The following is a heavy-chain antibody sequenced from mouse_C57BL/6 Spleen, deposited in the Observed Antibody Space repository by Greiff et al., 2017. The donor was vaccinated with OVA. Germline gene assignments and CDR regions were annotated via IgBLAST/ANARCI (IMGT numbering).Heavy chain of an antibody. J-gene: IGHJ1*03. CDR1: GFTFSDYY. V-gene: IGHV5-16*01. CDR2: INYDGSST. D-gene: IGHD1-1*01. CDR3: ARERDYYGSSRYFDV. Sequence: EVHLVESEGGLVQPGSSMKLSCTASGFTFSDYYMAWVRQVPEKGLEWVANINYDGSSTYYLDSLKSRFIISRDNAKNILYLQMSSLKSEDTATYYCARERDYYGSSRYFDVWGTGTTVTVSS.